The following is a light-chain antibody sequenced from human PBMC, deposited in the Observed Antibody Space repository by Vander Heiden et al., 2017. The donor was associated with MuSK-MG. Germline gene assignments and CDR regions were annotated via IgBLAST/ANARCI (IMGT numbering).Light chain of an antibody. CDR3: QQSCSTPRT. J-gene: IGKJ1*01. CDR2: AAS. Sequence: LSASVGDRVTITCRASQSISSYLNWYQQKPGKAPKLLIYAASSLQSGVPSRFSGSGSGTDFTLTISSLQPEDFATYYCQQSCSTPRTFGQGTKVEIK. CDR1: QSISSY. V-gene: IGKV1-39*01.